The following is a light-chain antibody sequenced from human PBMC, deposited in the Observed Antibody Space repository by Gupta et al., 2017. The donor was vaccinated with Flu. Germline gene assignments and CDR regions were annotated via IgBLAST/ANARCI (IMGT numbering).Light chain of an antibody. CDR3: QQYDPSPRNT. CDR1: QSVSSN. CDR2: GAS. V-gene: IGKV3-15*01. Sequence: DIVMTQSPGTLSVSPGERATFSCRASQSVSSNVAWYQQKTGQAPRLLIYGASTRATGIPARFSGSGYGTEFALTISSLQSEDFAVYYCQQYDPSPRNTFGQGTKVEIK. J-gene: IGKJ2*01.